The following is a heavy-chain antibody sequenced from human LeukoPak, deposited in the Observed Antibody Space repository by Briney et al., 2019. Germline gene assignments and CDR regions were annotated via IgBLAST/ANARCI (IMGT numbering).Heavy chain of an antibody. Sequence: GGSLRLSCAASGFTFNNYWMNWFRQAPGKGLEWVANIKHDGSEKYYVDSVKGRFTISRDNARKSVYLQMNSLRAEDTALYYCARGRGLEYWGQGTLVTVSS. J-gene: IGHJ4*02. CDR2: IKHDGSEK. CDR1: GFTFNNYW. CDR3: ARGRGLEY. V-gene: IGHV3-7*01.